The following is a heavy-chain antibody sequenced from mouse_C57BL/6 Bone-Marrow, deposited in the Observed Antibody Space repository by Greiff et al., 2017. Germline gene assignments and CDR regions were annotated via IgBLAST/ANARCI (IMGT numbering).Heavy chain of an antibody. CDR1: GYTFTDYN. Sequence: VQLQQSGPELVKPGASVKIPCTASGYTFTDYNMDWVKQSHGKSLEWIGDINPNNGGTIYNQKFKGKATLTVDKSSSTAYMELRSLTSEDTAVYYCARYSNSLYAMDYWGQGTSVTVSS. CDR2: INPNNGGT. D-gene: IGHD2-5*01. V-gene: IGHV1-18*01. J-gene: IGHJ4*01. CDR3: ARYSNSLYAMDY.